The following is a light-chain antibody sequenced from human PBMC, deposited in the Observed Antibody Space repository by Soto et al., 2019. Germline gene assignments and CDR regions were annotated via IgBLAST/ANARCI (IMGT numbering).Light chain of an antibody. J-gene: IGLJ2*01. Sequence: QPVLTQPPSVSGAPGQRVAMSCTGNSSNIGAGYDVHWYRQLPGTAPKLLIFRNTNRPSGVPDRFSGSKSGTSASLAITGLLAEDEADYYCQSYDNSLSVLFGGGTKLTVL. V-gene: IGLV1-40*01. CDR1: SSNIGAGYD. CDR2: RNT. CDR3: QSYDNSLSVL.